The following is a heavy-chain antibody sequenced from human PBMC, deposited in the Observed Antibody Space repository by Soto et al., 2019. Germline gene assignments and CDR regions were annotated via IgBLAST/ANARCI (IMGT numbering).Heavy chain of an antibody. D-gene: IGHD4-17*01. J-gene: IGHJ4*02. CDR3: ARGGLTTVPPLT. V-gene: IGHV4-34*01. CDR2: INRSGST. Sequence: QMQLQQWGAGLLKPSETLSLTCAVYGGSFSGYYYYWIRQPPGKGLEWIGGINRSGSTNYNPSPKSRVTISVDTSKNQFSLTLSSVTAADTAIYYCARGGLTTVPPLTWGQGTLVTVSS. CDR1: GGSFSGYY.